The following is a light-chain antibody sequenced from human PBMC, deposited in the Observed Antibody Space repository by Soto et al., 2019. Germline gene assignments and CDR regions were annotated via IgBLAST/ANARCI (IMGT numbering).Light chain of an antibody. CDR3: LQALQTPYT. V-gene: IGKV2-28*01. Sequence: DIVMTQSPLSLPVTPGEPASISCRSSQSLLHSNGYNYLDWYLQKPGQSPQLLIYLGSNRASGVPDRFSDSGSGTDFTLKISRVEAEDVRVYYCLQALQTPYTFGQGTKLEIK. CDR1: QSLLHSNGYNY. J-gene: IGKJ2*01. CDR2: LGS.